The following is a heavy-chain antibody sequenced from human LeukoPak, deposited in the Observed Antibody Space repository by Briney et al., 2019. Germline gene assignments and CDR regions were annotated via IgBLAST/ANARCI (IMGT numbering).Heavy chain of an antibody. V-gene: IGHV3-21*01. D-gene: IGHD6-6*01. CDR3: ATSSSWDHDAFDI. J-gene: IGHJ3*02. Sequence: GSLRLSCSASGFTFSSYSMNWVRQAPGEGVEWVSSISSSSSYIYYADSVKGRFTISRDNAKNSLYLQMNSLRAEDTAVYYCATSSSWDHDAFDIWGQGTMVTVSS. CDR1: GFTFSSYS. CDR2: ISSSSSYI.